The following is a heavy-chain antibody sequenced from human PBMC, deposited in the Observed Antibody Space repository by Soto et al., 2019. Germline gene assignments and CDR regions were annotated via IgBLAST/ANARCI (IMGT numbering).Heavy chain of an antibody. V-gene: IGHV6-1*01. CDR3: ARDGKTKRYDSILSNYYYYMDV. D-gene: IGHD5-12*01. CDR2: TYYRSKWYN. CDR1: GDSVSSNSAA. Sequence: PSQTLSLTCAISGDSVSSNSAAWNWIRQSPSRGLEWLGRTYYRSKWYNDYAVSVKSRITINPDTSKNQFSLQLNSVTPEDTAVYYCARDGKTKRYDSILSNYYYYMDVWGKGTTVTVSS. J-gene: IGHJ6*03.